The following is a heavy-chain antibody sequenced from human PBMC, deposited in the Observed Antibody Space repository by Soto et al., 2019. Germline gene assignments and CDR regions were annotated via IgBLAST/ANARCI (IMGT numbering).Heavy chain of an antibody. CDR2: IYYSGST. CDR1: GGSISYYY. CDR3: ARGNDFGDYYFDY. J-gene: IGHJ4*02. V-gene: IGHV4-59*01. Sequence: SETLSVTCTVAGGSISYYYWSWIRQPPGKGLEWIGYIYYSGSTNCNPSLKSRVTISVDTSKNQFSLKLSSVTAADTAVYYCARGNDFGDYYFDYWGQGTLVTVSS. D-gene: IGHD4-17*01.